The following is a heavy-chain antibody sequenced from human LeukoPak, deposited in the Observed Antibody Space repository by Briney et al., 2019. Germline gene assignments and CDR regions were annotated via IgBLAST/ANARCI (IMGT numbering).Heavy chain of an antibody. V-gene: IGHV4-39*01. D-gene: IGHD5-18*01. Sequence: PSQTLSLTCTVSSDSISSGSYYWSWIRQPPGKGLEWIGEINHSGSTNYNPSLKSRVTISVDTSKNQFSLKLSSVTAADTAVYYCARQLWVYSSRRGFDPWGQGTLVTVSS. CDR2: INHSGST. J-gene: IGHJ5*02. CDR3: ARQLWVYSSRRGFDP. CDR1: SDSISSGSYY.